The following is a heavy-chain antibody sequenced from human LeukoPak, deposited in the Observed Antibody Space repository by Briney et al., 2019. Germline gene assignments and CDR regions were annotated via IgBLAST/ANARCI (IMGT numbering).Heavy chain of an antibody. D-gene: IGHD6-13*01. J-gene: IGHJ5*02. V-gene: IGHV1-58*01. CDR3: AADPCHSSSSNWFDP. Sequence: SVNVSCKASGFTFTSYPVHWVRQARGQRLEWIGWIVVGSGNTNYAQKFQERVTITRDMSTSIAYMELSSLTSNYMSVSYCAADPCHSSSSNWFDPWGQGTLVAVSS. CDR2: IVVGSGNT. CDR1: GFTFTSYP.